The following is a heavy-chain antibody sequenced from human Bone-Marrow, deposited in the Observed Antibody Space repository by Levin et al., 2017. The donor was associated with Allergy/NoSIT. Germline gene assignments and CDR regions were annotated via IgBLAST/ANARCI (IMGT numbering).Heavy chain of an antibody. CDR3: ARDPFAYNFGSGSYLDY. J-gene: IGHJ4*02. V-gene: IGHV3-74*01. CDR2: INRGGSST. Sequence: GGSLRLSCAVSGFAFSNYWMHWVRQAPGKGLVWVSRINRGGSSTTYADSVKGRFTISRDNAKNTLYLQMNSLRAEDTAVYYCARDPFAYNFGSGSYLDYWGQGTLVSVSS. D-gene: IGHD3-10*01. CDR1: GFAFSNYW.